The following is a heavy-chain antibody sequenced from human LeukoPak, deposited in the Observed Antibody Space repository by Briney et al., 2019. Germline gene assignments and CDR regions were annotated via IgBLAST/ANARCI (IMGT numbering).Heavy chain of an antibody. Sequence: SETLSLTCTVSGGSISSSSYYWGWIRQPPGKGLEWIGNIYYSGSTYYNPSLKSRVTISVDTSKNQFSLKLSSVTAADTAVYYCARLANGDVFDYWGQGTLVTVSS. V-gene: IGHV4-39*01. D-gene: IGHD4-17*01. CDR1: GGSISSSSYY. J-gene: IGHJ4*02. CDR2: IYYSGST. CDR3: ARLANGDVFDY.